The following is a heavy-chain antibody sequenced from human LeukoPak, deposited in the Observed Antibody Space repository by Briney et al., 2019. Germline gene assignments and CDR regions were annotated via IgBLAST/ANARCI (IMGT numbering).Heavy chain of an antibody. CDR2: MIGSGST. D-gene: IGHD3-16*01. CDR1: GLSFSNYA. J-gene: IGHJ4*02. Sequence: GGSLRLSCVGSGLSFSNYAAGWVRQAPGKGLEWVSGMIGSGSTYYADSVKGRFVISRDNSQNTIYLQMNSLRVEDTALYFCAKDKIVGDGRWDFDYWGQGTLVTVSS. V-gene: IGHV3-23*01. CDR3: AKDKIVGDGRWDFDY.